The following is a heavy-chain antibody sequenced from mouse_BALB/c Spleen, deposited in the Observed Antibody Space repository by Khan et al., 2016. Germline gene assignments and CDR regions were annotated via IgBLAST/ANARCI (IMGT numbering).Heavy chain of an antibody. CDR2: TNPTNGRT. J-gene: IGHJ2*01. Sequence: QVRLQQSGAELVKAGASVKMSCKASGHTFTSYWMHWVKQRLGQGLEWFAETNPTNGRTYYNEKFKSKATLTVDKSSSTAYMLLSGPTFEDSAVYYCARIKKIVATYFDYWGQGTTLTVSS. D-gene: IGHD1-1*01. V-gene: IGHV1S81*02. CDR1: GHTFTSYW. CDR3: ARIKKIVATYFDY.